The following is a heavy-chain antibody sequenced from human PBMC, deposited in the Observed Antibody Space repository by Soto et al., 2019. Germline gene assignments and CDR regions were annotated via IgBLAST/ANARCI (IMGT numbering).Heavy chain of an antibody. CDR1: ELPFTDYS. CDR3: AVDGVPTSSFRYYYFRF. Sequence: QAQLVESGGGVVQPGRSLRLSCAASELPFTDYSMHWVRQTADKGLEWVAFISHDGRNTFYSDSVKGRFTISRDDSMSMLFLQMSGVTVEDTAIYYCAVDGVPTSSFRYYYFRFWGRGTLVNFSA. D-gene: IGHD3-9*01. J-gene: IGHJ4*02. V-gene: IGHV3-30*04. CDR2: ISHDGRNT.